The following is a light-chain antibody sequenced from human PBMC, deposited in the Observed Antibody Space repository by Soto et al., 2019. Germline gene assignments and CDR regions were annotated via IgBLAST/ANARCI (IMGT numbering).Light chain of an antibody. Sequence: QSALTQPASVSGSPGQSITISCTGTSSDVGGYNYVSWYQQHPGKAPKLMIYDVSNRPSGVSNRFSGSKSGNTAFLTISGLQAEDEADYYCSSYTSSRTVVFAGGTKLT. CDR1: SSDVGGYNY. V-gene: IGLV2-14*01. J-gene: IGLJ2*01. CDR3: SSYTSSRTVV. CDR2: DVS.